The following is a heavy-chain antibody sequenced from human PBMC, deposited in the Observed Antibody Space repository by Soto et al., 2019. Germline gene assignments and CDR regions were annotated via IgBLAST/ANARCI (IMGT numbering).Heavy chain of an antibody. J-gene: IGHJ6*02. CDR2: ISSSSSYI. CDR1: GFTFSSYS. V-gene: IGHV3-21*01. D-gene: IGHD3-3*01. Sequence: PGGSLRLSCAASGFTFSSYSMNWVRQAPGKGLEWVSSISSSSSYIYYADSVKGRFTISRDNAKNSLYLQMNSLRAEDTAVYYCARVAPPYYVFWCGYYAGCYGSAVWGRGTTVTVSS. CDR3: ARVAPPYYVFWCGYYAGCYGSAV.